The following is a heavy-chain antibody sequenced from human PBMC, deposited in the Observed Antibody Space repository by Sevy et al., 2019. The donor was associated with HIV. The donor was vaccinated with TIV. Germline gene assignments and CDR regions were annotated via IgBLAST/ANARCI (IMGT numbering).Heavy chain of an antibody. CDR3: ATKGGSRPKDAFDT. V-gene: IGHV3-7*01. CDR1: GFSFSRYW. Sequence: GGSLRLSCVASGFSFSRYWMSWVRQTPEKGLEWVANIKQDGSEKNYVDSVKGRFTISRDNAKNSLYLQMNTLRVDDTAVYYCATKGGSRPKDAFDTWGQGTMVTVSS. D-gene: IGHD3-10*01. CDR2: IKQDGSEK. J-gene: IGHJ3*02.